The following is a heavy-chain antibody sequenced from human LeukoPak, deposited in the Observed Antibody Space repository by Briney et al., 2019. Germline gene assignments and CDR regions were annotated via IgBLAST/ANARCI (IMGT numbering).Heavy chain of an antibody. Sequence: SETLSLTCTVSGGSISSSSYYWGWIRQPPGKGLEWIGSIYYSGSTCYNPSLKSRVTISVDTSKNQFSLKLSSVTAADTAVYYCARDSPPIYSSSWYSSHAFDIWGQGTMVTVSS. CDR1: GGSISSSSYY. V-gene: IGHV4-39*07. J-gene: IGHJ3*02. D-gene: IGHD6-13*01. CDR2: IYYSGST. CDR3: ARDSPPIYSSSWYSSHAFDI.